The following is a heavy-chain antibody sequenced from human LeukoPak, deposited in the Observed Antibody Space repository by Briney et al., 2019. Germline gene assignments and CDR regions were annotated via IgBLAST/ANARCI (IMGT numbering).Heavy chain of an antibody. J-gene: IGHJ6*02. CDR3: ASQAWYYYGMDV. V-gene: IGHV4-34*01. CDR1: GGSFSGYY. Sequence: SETLSLTCAVYGGSFSGYYWSWIRQPPGKGLEWIGEINHSGSTNYNPSLKSRVTISVDTSKNQFSLKLSSVTAADTAVYYCASQAWYYYGMDVWGQGTTVTVSS. CDR2: INHSGST.